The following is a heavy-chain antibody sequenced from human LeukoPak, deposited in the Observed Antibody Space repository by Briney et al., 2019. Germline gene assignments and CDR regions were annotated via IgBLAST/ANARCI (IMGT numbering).Heavy chain of an antibody. CDR1: GGSINGGNYY. CDR3: ARVSYQEGVDY. D-gene: IGHD2-2*01. CDR2: ISPSGST. Sequence: SETLSLTCTVSGGSINGGNYYWTWLRQPAGKGLGWIGRISPSGSTNHNPSLTGRVTISVDTSKNQFPLKLNFVTAADTAVYYCARVSYQEGVDYWGQGTLVAVSS. J-gene: IGHJ4*02. V-gene: IGHV4-61*02.